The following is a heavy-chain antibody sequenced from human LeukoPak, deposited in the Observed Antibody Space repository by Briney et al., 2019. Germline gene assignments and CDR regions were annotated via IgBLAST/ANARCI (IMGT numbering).Heavy chain of an antibody. CDR2: IKQDESER. J-gene: IGHJ4*02. D-gene: IGHD1-26*01. CDR1: GFTFSSSW. Sequence: GGSLRLSCAASGFTFSSSWMSWVRQAPGKGLEWVANIKQDESERHYVDSVKGRFTISRDNAKNSLYLQMNSPRPEDTAVYYCAKDTVGVLDYWGQGILVAVSS. V-gene: IGHV3-7*04. CDR3: AKDTVGVLDY.